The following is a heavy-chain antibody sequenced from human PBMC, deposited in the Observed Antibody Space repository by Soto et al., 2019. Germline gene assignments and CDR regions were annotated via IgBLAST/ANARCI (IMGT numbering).Heavy chain of an antibody. CDR1: GFTFSSYG. CDR2: IWYDGSNK. Sequence: GGSLRLSCAASGFTFSSYGMHWVRQAPGKGLEWVAVIWYDGSNKYYADSVKGRFTISRDNSKNTLYLQMNSLRAEDTAVYYCARDEASSSSFDYWGQGTLVTVSS. J-gene: IGHJ4*02. CDR3: ARDEASSSSFDY. V-gene: IGHV3-33*01. D-gene: IGHD6-6*01.